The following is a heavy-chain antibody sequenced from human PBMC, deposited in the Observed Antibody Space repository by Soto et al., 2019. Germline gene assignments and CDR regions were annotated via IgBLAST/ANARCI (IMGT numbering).Heavy chain of an antibody. J-gene: IGHJ5*02. CDR2: INHSGST. Sequence: SETLSLTCAVYGGSFSGYYWRWIRQPPGKGLEWIGEINHSGSTNYNPSLKSRVTISVDTSKNQFSLKLSSVTAADTAVYYCARGKSVKGGWFDPWGQGTLVTVSS. D-gene: IGHD1-26*01. V-gene: IGHV4-34*01. CDR3: ARGKSVKGGWFDP. CDR1: GGSFSGYY.